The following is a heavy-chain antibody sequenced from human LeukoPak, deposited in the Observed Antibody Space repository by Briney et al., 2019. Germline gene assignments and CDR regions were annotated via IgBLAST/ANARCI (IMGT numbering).Heavy chain of an antibody. Sequence: GASLKFSCKGSGYSFTSYWIGWVRQMPGKGLEWMGIIYPGDSDTRYSPSFQGQVTISADKSISTAYLQWSSLKASDTAIYYCARTYYYGSGSPLPHYSDYWGQGTLVTVSS. CDR3: ARTYYYGSGSPLPHYSDY. CDR2: IYPGDSDT. V-gene: IGHV5-51*01. J-gene: IGHJ4*02. D-gene: IGHD3-10*01. CDR1: GYSFTSYW.